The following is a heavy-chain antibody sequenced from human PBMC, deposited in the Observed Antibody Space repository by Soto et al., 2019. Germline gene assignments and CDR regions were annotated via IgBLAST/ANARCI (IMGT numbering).Heavy chain of an antibody. CDR3: ARGVSVNRFDP. Sequence: QVQLVESGGGLAKPGGSLRLSCEASGFTFGADYMSWLRQAPGRGLEWISYISGSGSTIYYADSVKGRFTISRDNSKNSLYLEMNSLRAEDTAVYYCARGVSVNRFDPWGQGTRVTVSS. J-gene: IGHJ5*02. CDR2: ISGSGSTI. D-gene: IGHD4-17*01. V-gene: IGHV3-11*01. CDR1: GFTFGADY.